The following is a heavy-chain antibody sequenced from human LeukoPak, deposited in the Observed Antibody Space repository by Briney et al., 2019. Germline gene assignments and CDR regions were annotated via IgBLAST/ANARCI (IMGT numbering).Heavy chain of an antibody. CDR3: ARVGGYCSSTSCPNNWFDP. J-gene: IGHJ5*02. Sequence: GGSLRLSCAASGFTFSSYAMSWVRQAPGKGLEWVSAISGSGGSTYYADSVKGRFTISRDNSKNTLYLQMNSLRAEDTAVYYCARVGGYCSSTSCPNNWFDPWGQGTLVTVSS. CDR2: ISGSGGST. D-gene: IGHD2-2*01. V-gene: IGHV3-23*01. CDR1: GFTFSSYA.